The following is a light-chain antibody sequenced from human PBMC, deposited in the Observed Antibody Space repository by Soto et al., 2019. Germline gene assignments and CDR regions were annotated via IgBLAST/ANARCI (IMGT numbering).Light chain of an antibody. CDR3: QAWDTSAVI. J-gene: IGLJ2*01. V-gene: IGLV3-1*01. CDR1: KLADKY. Sequence: SYELTQPPSVSVSPGQTASITCFGDKLADKYASWYQVKPGQSPVPVIYQDTKRPSGIPERLSGSTSGTTATLTISGTQGMDEADYFCQAWDTSAVIFGGGTKLTVL. CDR2: QDT.